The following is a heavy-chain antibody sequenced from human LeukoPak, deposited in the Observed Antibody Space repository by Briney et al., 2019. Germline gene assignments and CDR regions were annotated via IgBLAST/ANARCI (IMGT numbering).Heavy chain of an antibody. CDR2: ISTRGETI. CDR1: GFSFSDSY. D-gene: IGHD3-22*01. CDR3: AKIGAEYFQR. Sequence: KPGGSLRLFCEASGFSFSDSYMGWTRQTPGMGLEWVSDISTRGETIYYAASVEGRFTISRDNAKNSMHLQMNSLRADDTAVYYCAKIGAEYFQRWGQGTLVTVSS. V-gene: IGHV3-11*04. J-gene: IGHJ1*01.